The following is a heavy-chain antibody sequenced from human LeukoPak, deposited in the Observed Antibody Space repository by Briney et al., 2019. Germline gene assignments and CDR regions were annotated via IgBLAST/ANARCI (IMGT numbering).Heavy chain of an antibody. V-gene: IGHV3-30*03. D-gene: IGHD1-1*01. Sequence: GRSLRLSCAASGFTFSSYGMHWVRQAPGKGLEWVAVISYDGSNKYYADSVKGRFTISRDNSKNTLYLQMNSLRAEDTAVYYCARNPNGYWGQGTLVTVSS. CDR2: ISYDGSNK. CDR1: GFTFSSYG. CDR3: ARNPNGY. J-gene: IGHJ4*02.